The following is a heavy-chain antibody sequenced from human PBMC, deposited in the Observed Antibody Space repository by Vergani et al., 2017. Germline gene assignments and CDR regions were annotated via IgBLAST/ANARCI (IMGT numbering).Heavy chain of an antibody. CDR2: IIPILGIA. Sequence: QVQLVQSGAEVKKPGSSVKVSCKASGGTFSSYTISWVRQAPGQGLEWMGRIIPILGIANYAQKFQGRVTITADKSTSTAYMELSSLRSEDTAVYYCARDGYSYGYRPMGLDYWGQGTLVTVSS. CDR3: ARDGYSYGYRPMGLDY. CDR1: GGTFSSYT. D-gene: IGHD5-18*01. V-gene: IGHV1-69*08. J-gene: IGHJ4*02.